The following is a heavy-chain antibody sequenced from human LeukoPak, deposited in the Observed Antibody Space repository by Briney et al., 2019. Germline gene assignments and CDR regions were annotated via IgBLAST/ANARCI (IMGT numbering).Heavy chain of an antibody. Sequence: PSETLSLTCTVSGGSISSYYWSWNRQPAGKGLEWIRRINTSGSTNYNPSLKSRVTMSVDTSKNQFSLKLSSVTAADTAVYYCARVDFPWYFDLWGRGTLVTVSS. V-gene: IGHV4-4*07. CDR1: GGSISSYY. CDR3: ARVDFPWYFDL. D-gene: IGHD2/OR15-2a*01. CDR2: INTSGST. J-gene: IGHJ2*01.